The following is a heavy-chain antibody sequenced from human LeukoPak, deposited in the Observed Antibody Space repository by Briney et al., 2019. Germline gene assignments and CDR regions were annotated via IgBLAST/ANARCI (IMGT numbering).Heavy chain of an antibody. D-gene: IGHD6-13*01. CDR2: ISAYNGNT. J-gene: IGHJ4*02. Sequence: ASVKVSCKASGYTFTSYGISWVRQAPGQGLEWMGWISAYNGNTNYAQKLQGRVTMTTDTSTSTAYMELRSLRSDDTAVYYCARDPSRAGIAADGTRGKSFDYWGQGTLVTVSS. CDR3: ARDPSRAGIAADGTRGKSFDY. CDR1: GYTFTSYG. V-gene: IGHV1-18*01.